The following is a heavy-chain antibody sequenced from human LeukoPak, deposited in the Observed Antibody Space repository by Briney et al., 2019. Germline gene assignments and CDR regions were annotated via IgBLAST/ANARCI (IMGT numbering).Heavy chain of an antibody. CDR1: GFTLSSYA. CDR2: TSSSDAGT. Sequence: GGSLRLSCAASGFTLSSYAMSWGRQAPGKGLEWVAATSSSDAGTYHADSVKGRFTISRDNAKNSLYLQMNSLRAEDTAVYYCARGIPSMATQPEAAFDIWGQGTMVTVSS. D-gene: IGHD5-24*01. CDR3: ARGIPSMATQPEAAFDI. J-gene: IGHJ3*02. V-gene: IGHV3-23*01.